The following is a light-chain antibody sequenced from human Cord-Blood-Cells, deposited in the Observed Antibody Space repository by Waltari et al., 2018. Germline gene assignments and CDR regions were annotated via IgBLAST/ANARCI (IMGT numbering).Light chain of an antibody. CDR2: EGS. CDR3: CSYAGSSSLV. Sequence: QSALTQPATVSGSPGQSITISCTGTSSDVGSYNLVSRYQQHPGKAPKLMIDEGSKRPSGVSNPFSCSKSGNPAYLTISVLQAEDEADYYCCSYAGSSSLVCGGGTKLTVL. V-gene: IGLV2-23*01. J-gene: IGLJ3*02. CDR1: SSDVGSYNL.